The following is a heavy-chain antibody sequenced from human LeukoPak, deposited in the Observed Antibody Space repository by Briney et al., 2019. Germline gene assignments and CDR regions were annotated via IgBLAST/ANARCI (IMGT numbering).Heavy chain of an antibody. CDR2: IRNDGTET. J-gene: IGHJ3*02. Sequence: GGSLRLSCVASGFTFSACGMHWVRQAPGRGLDWVTVIRNDGTETFYADSVKGHFTISRDNSRNTLYLEMNSLRVDDTAMYYCARENWNVAKYVLDIWGQGTLVSVAS. D-gene: IGHD1-1*01. CDR1: GFTFSACG. V-gene: IGHV3-33*01. CDR3: ARENWNVAKYVLDI.